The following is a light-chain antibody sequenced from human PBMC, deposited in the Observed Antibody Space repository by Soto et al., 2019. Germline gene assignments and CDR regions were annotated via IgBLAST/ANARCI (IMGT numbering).Light chain of an antibody. CDR3: SSYTSSSTLGYV. CDR1: SSDVGGYNY. Sequence: QSALTQPPSASGSPGQSVAISCTGTSSDVGGYNYVSWYQQHPGKAPKLMIYEVNKRPSGVSNRFSGSKSGNTASLTISGLQAEDEADYYCSSYTSSSTLGYVFGTGTKVTVL. CDR2: EVN. J-gene: IGLJ1*01. V-gene: IGLV2-14*01.